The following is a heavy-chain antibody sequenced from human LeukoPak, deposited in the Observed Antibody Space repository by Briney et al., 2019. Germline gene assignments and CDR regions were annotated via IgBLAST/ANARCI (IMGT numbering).Heavy chain of an antibody. CDR2: INPSGGST. CDR1: GYTFTSYY. D-gene: IGHD2-2*01. J-gene: IGHJ5*02. Sequence: GASVKVSCKASGYTFTSYYMHWVRQAPGQGLEWMGIINPSGGSTSYAQEFQGRVTMTRDTSTSKVYMELSSLRSEDTAVYYCARDLGYCSSTSCYPFGWFDPWGQGTLVTVSS. V-gene: IGHV1-46*01. CDR3: ARDLGYCSSTSCYPFGWFDP.